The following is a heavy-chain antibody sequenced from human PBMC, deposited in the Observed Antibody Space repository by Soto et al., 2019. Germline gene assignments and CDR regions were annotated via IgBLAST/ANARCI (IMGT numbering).Heavy chain of an antibody. D-gene: IGHD2-2*01. Sequence: GGSLRLSCAPSGFTVSSHYMSWVRQAPGKGLEWVSVINSGGSTYYADSVKGRFTISRDHSRNTLYLQMNSLRVEDTAVYYCAREVFCSSSSCQVRYGMDVSGQGYTVTVSS. V-gene: IGHV3-53*01. J-gene: IGHJ6*02. CDR3: AREVFCSSSSCQVRYGMDV. CDR1: GFTVSSHY. CDR2: INSGGST.